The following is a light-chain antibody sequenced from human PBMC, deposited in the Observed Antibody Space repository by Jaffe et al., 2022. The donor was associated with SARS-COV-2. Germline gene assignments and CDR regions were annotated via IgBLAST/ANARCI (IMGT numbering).Light chain of an antibody. CDR1: HDITPS. Sequence: DIQLTQFPFFLSASVGDRVTITCRASHDITPSLAWYQQKPGKAPKLLIYAASTLQSGVPSRFSGSGSGTDFTLTISSLQPADFATYFCQQLKSFPYTFGQGTKLDLK. V-gene: IGKV1-9*01. CDR3: QQLKSFPYT. CDR2: AAS. J-gene: IGKJ2*01.